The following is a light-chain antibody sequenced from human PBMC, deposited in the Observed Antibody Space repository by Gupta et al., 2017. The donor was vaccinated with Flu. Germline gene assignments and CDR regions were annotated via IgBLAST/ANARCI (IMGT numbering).Light chain of an antibody. J-gene: IGKJ2*03. V-gene: IGKV1-5*03. CDR2: EAS. CDR3: QQYNAFPVS. CDR1: QSISSS. Sequence: DIQMTQSPSTLSASVGDRVTITCRASQSISSSLAWYQQIPGKAPKLLLYEASSLESGVPSRFSGSGFGTEFTLTISSLQPDDFATYHCQQYNAFPVSFGQGTKLEIK.